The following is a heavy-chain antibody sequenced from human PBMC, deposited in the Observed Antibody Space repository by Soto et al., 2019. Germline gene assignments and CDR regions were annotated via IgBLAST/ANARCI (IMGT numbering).Heavy chain of an antibody. V-gene: IGHV3-33*01. CDR3: ARVFGFLEWLSLDY. Sequence: GGSLRLSCAASGFTFSSYGLHWVRQAPGKGLEWVAVIWFDGSNEYYADSVKGRFTISRDNSKNTLYLQMNSLRAEDTAVYYCARVFGFLEWLSLDYWGQGTLVTVSS. D-gene: IGHD3-3*02. J-gene: IGHJ4*02. CDR1: GFTFSSYG. CDR2: IWFDGSNE.